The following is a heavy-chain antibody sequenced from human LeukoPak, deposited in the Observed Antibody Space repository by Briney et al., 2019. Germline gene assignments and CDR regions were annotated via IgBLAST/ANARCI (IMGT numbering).Heavy chain of an antibody. J-gene: IGHJ2*01. V-gene: IGHV3-30*04. CDR3: ARDPERLAQGYFDV. Sequence: GRSLRLSCAASGFIFSSFAMHWVRQAPGKGLEWVAGMSYHGSHTYFTDSVKGRFSISRDDSKNILYLRMNSLRVEDTAVYFCARDPERLAQGYFDVWGRGTLVTVSS. CDR1: GFIFSSFA. CDR2: MSYHGSHT.